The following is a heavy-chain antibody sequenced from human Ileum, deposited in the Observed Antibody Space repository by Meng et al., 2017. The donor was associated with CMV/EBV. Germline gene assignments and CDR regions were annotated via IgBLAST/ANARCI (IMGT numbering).Heavy chain of an antibody. J-gene: IGHJ5*02. CDR2: NNHSGST. V-gene: IGHV4-34*01. CDR3: ARGGFQKGRGSWFDP. Sequence: VNGGAISGYYWRGVRQSPGKGLEWIGENNHSGSTNYNPSLKSRVTISVDPSKKQFSLKLTSVTAADTTVYYCARGGFQKGRGSWFDPWGQGTLVTVSS. D-gene: IGHD3-16*01. CDR1: GGAISGYY.